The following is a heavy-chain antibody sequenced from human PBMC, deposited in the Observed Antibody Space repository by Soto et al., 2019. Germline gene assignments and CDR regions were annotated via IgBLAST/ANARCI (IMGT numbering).Heavy chain of an antibody. D-gene: IGHD2-2*02. CDR1: GGSISSGGYY. CDR2: IYYSGST. Sequence: SETLSLTCTVSGGSISSGGYYWSWIRQPPGNGLELIGYIYYSGSTYYNPSLKSRVTISVDTSKNQFSLKLSSVTAADTAVYYCASLRFRVDCSSTSRYMKNWFVPWGSGPVLTV. CDR3: ASLRFRVDCSSTSRYMKNWFVP. V-gene: IGHV4-30-4*01. J-gene: IGHJ5*02.